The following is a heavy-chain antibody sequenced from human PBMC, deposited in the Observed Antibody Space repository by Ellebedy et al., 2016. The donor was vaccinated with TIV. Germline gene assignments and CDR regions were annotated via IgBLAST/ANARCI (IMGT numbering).Heavy chain of an antibody. CDR2: MNPNSGNT. D-gene: IGHD3-10*01. CDR3: AREPYYYGSDAFDI. Sequence: AASVKVSCKASGYTFTSYDINWVRQATGQGLEWMGWMNPNSGNTGYAQKFQGRVTMTRNTSISTAYMELSSLRSEDTAVYYCAREPYYYGSDAFDIWGQGTMVTVSS. V-gene: IGHV1-8*01. CDR1: GYTFTSYD. J-gene: IGHJ3*02.